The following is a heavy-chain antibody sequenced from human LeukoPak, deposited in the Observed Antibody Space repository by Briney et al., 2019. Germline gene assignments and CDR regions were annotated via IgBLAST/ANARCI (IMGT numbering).Heavy chain of an antibody. CDR3: ARASTSSSWYYFDY. D-gene: IGHD6-13*01. J-gene: IGHJ4*02. CDR2: INPNSGGT. CDR1: GYTFTSYA. Sequence: ASVKVSCTASGYTFTSYAMNWVRQAPGQGLEWMGWINPNSGGTNYAQKFQGRVTMTRDTSISTAYMELSRLRSDDTAVYYCARASTSSSWYYFDYWGQGTLVTVSS. V-gene: IGHV1-2*02.